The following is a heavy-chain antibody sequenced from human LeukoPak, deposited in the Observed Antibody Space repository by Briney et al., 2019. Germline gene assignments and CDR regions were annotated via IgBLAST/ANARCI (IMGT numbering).Heavy chain of an antibody. V-gene: IGHV4-59*12. Sequence: SQTLSLTCTVSGGSISSYYWSWIRQPPGKGLEWIGYIYYSGSTNYNPSLKSRVTISVDTSKNQFSLKLSSVTAADTAVYYCARVDIVATISHPGPGAFDIWGQGTMVTVSS. CDR3: ARVDIVATISHPGPGAFDI. CDR2: IYYSGST. D-gene: IGHD5-12*01. CDR1: GGSISSYY. J-gene: IGHJ3*02.